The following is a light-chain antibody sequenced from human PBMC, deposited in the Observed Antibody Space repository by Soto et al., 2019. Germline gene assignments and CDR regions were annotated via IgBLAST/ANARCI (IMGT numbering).Light chain of an antibody. CDR1: QSISSW. J-gene: IGKJ1*01. Sequence: DIPMTQSPPTLSPSVGDRVTISCRASQSISSWLAWYQQKPGKAPKLLIYKASTLKSGVPSRFSGSGSGTEFTLTISSLQPDDFATYYCQHYNSYSEAFGQGTKVDI. CDR2: KAS. V-gene: IGKV1-5*03. CDR3: QHYNSYSEA.